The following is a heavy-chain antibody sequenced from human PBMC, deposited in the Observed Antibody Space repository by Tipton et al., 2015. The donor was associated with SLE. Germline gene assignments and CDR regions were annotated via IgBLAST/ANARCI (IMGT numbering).Heavy chain of an antibody. CDR1: GFSVTNNY. Sequence: SLRLSCAASGFSVTNNYMSWVRQAPGKGLEWVATMDLDGTEKFYVGSVKGRFTISRDNAKNSLYLQLNSLRAEDTAVYYCTRESHATFDIWGQGTMVIVSS. CDR3: TRESHATFDI. V-gene: IGHV3-7*01. D-gene: IGHD2-2*01. CDR2: MDLDGTEK. J-gene: IGHJ3*02.